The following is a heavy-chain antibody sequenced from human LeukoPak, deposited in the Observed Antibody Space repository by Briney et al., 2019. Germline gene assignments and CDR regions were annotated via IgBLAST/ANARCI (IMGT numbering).Heavy chain of an antibody. D-gene: IGHD3-22*01. CDR3: ARGSYDSSGYRFDY. V-gene: IGHV1-8*03. Sequence: ASVKVSCKASGYTFTTYDMNWVRQATGQGLEWMGWMNPNSGNTGYAQKFQGRVSITRSNSISTGYMELSSLRSEDTAVYYCARGSYDSSGYRFDYWGQGTLVTVSS. J-gene: IGHJ4*02. CDR2: MNPNSGNT. CDR1: GYTFTTYD.